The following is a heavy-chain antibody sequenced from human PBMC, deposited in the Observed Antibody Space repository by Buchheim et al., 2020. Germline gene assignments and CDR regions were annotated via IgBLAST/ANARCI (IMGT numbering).Heavy chain of an antibody. Sequence: EVQLLESGGGLVQPGGSLRLSCAASGFTFSSYAMSWVRQAPGKGLEWVSAISGSGGSTYYADSVKGRFTISRDNSKNTLYLQMNSLRAKDTAVYYCAKDLTPLLWFGELLSGPFDYWGQGTL. D-gene: IGHD3-10*01. J-gene: IGHJ4*02. CDR1: GFTFSSYA. CDR3: AKDLTPLLWFGELLSGPFDY. CDR2: ISGSGGST. V-gene: IGHV3-23*01.